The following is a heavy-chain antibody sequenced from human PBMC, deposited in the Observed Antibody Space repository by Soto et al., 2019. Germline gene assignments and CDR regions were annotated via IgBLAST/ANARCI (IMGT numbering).Heavy chain of an antibody. CDR1: GGSISSGGYY. V-gene: IGHV4-31*03. CDR2: IYYSGST. J-gene: IGHJ6*02. D-gene: IGHD3-3*01. Sequence: SETLSLICTVSGGSISSGGYYWSWIRQHPGKGLEWIGYIYYSGSTYYNPSLKSRVTISVDTSKNQFSLKLSSVTAADTAVYYCAREAVHDFWSGYSHTDYYGMDVWGQGTTVTVSS. CDR3: AREAVHDFWSGYSHTDYYGMDV.